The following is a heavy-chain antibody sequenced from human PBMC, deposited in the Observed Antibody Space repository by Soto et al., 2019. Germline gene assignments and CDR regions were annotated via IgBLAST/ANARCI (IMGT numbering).Heavy chain of an antibody. Sequence: PSETLSLTCTVSGGSISSYYWSWIQQPPGKGLEWIGYIYYSGSTNYNPSLKSRVTISVDTSKNQFSLKLSSVTAADTAVYYCVREQRWLQYVGYYFDYWGHGILVTVSS. CDR2: IYYSGST. V-gene: IGHV4-59*01. D-gene: IGHD5-12*01. CDR1: GGSISSYY. J-gene: IGHJ4*01. CDR3: VREQRWLQYVGYYFDY.